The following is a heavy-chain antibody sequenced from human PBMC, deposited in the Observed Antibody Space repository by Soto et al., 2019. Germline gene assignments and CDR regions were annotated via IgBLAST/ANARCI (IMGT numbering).Heavy chain of an antibody. CDR1: GFTFSRYW. Sequence: GGSLRLSCAASGFTFSRYWMRWVRQAAGKGLEWVANIKQDGSEKYYVDSVKGRFTISRDNAKNSLYLQMNSLRAEDTAVYYYARLQIAAAGKYYFDYWGQGTLVTVSS. CDR2: IKQDGSEK. J-gene: IGHJ4*02. V-gene: IGHV3-7*01. CDR3: ARLQIAAAGKYYFDY. D-gene: IGHD6-13*01.